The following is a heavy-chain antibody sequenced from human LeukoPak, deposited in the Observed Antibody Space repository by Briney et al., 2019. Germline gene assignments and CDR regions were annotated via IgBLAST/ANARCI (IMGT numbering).Heavy chain of an antibody. CDR2: IYYSGST. CDR1: GGSISSYY. CDR3: AKGRRGAAAGNTYFDY. Sequence: SETLSLTCTVSGGSISSYYWSWIRQPPGKGLEWIGYIYYSGSTNYNPSLKSRVTISVDTSKNQFSLKLSSVTAADTAVYYCAKGRRGAAAGNTYFDYWGQGTLVTVSS. D-gene: IGHD6-13*01. J-gene: IGHJ4*02. V-gene: IGHV4-59*01.